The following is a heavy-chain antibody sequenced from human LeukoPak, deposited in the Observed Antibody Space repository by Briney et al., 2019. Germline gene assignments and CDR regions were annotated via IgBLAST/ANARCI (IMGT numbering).Heavy chain of an antibody. V-gene: IGHV4-31*03. Sequence: MPSQTLSLTCTVSGGSISSGGFYWSWIRQHPGKGLEWIGYIYYSGSTYYNPSLKSRVTISVDTSKNQFSLKLSSVTAADTAVYYCARGYGDYAFYYYMDVWGKGTTVTVSS. J-gene: IGHJ6*03. D-gene: IGHD4-17*01. CDR2: IYYSGST. CDR3: ARGYGDYAFYYYMDV. CDR1: GGSISSGGFY.